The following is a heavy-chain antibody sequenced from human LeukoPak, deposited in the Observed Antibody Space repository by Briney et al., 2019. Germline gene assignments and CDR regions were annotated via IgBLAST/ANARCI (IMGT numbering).Heavy chain of an antibody. CDR3: ARDGAIQLWPNFDY. Sequence: GGSLRLSCAASGFTFSSYAMHWVRQSTGKGLEWVAVISYDGSNKYYADSVKGRFNISRDNSKNTLDLQMNSLRAEDTAVYYCARDGAIQLWPNFDYWGQGTLVTVSS. V-gene: IGHV3-30-3*01. D-gene: IGHD5-18*01. CDR1: GFTFSSYA. J-gene: IGHJ4*02. CDR2: ISYDGSNK.